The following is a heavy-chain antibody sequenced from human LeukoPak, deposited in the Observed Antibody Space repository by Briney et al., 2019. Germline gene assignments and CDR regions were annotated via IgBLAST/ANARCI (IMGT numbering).Heavy chain of an antibody. CDR1: GYNFNSYG. D-gene: IGHD3-10*01. CDR3: ARGRMYVAFDI. CDR2: INGYNDNT. J-gene: IGHJ3*02. V-gene: IGHV1-18*01. Sequence: GASVKVSCKTSGYNFNSYGISWVRQAPGQGLEWMGWINGYNDNTDYAQKFQGRVTVTTDTPTSTAHMELRSLRSDDTAVYYCARGRMYVAFDIWGQGTMVTVSS.